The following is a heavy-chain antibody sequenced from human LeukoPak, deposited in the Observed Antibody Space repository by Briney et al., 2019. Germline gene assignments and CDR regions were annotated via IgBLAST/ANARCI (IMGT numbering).Heavy chain of an antibody. V-gene: IGHV1-8*01. Sequence: ASVKVSCKASGYTFTSYDINWVRQATGQGLEWMGWMNANSGNTGYAQKFQGRVTMTRNTSISTAYMELSSLRSEDTAVYYCARGAFRGRITIFGVVSRSRYYDMDVWGKGTTVTVSS. CDR3: ARGAFRGRITIFGVVSRSRYYDMDV. CDR2: MNANSGNT. D-gene: IGHD3-3*01. J-gene: IGHJ6*03. CDR1: GYTFTSYD.